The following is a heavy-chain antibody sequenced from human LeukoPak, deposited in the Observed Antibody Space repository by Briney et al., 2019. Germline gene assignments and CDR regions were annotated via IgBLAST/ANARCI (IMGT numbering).Heavy chain of an antibody. J-gene: IGHJ4*02. Sequence: GGSLRLSCKASGFSFSTYIMHWVRQAPGKGLEWVAVISSDGSNEYYGDSVKGRFTIFRDNLILYLQMNSLRAEDTAVYFCARESFALDYWGQGTLVTVSS. CDR3: ARESFALDY. CDR2: ISSDGSNE. CDR1: GFSFSTYI. V-gene: IGHV3-30-3*01.